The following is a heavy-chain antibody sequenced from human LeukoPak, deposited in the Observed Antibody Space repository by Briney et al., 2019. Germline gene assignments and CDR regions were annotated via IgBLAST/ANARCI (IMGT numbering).Heavy chain of an antibody. Sequence: ASVKVSCKASGYTFTGYHMHWVRQAPGQGLEWMGRINPNSGGTNYAQKFQGRVTMTRDTSISTAYMELSRLRSDDTAMYYCARDLYYSSSSPRSFDYWGQGTLVTVSS. V-gene: IGHV1-2*06. CDR2: INPNSGGT. CDR3: ARDLYYSSSSPRSFDY. J-gene: IGHJ4*02. CDR1: GYTFTGYH. D-gene: IGHD6-6*01.